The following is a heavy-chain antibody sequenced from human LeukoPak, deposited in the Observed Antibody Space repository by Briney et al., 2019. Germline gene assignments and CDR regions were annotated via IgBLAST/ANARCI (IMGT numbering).Heavy chain of an antibody. J-gene: IGHJ5*02. V-gene: IGHV4-34*01. CDR2: INHSGST. CDR3: ARGSTMIVVVITPYNWFDP. Sequence: SETLSLTCAVYGGSFSGYYWSWIRQPPGKGLEWIGEINHSGSTDYNPSLKSRVTISVDTSKNQFSLKLSSVTAADTAVYYCARGSTMIVVVITPYNWFDPWGQGTLVTVSS. D-gene: IGHD3-22*01. CDR1: GGSFSGYY.